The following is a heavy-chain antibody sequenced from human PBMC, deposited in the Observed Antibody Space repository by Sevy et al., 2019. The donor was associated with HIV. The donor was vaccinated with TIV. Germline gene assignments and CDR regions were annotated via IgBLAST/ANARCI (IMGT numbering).Heavy chain of an antibody. CDR2: MSHDGNYK. CDR1: GFTFSDYD. CDR3: ARLFSCGGDCYYLDY. J-gene: IGHJ4*02. Sequence: GGSLRHSCAASGFTFSDYDMHWVRQAPGKGLEWVAVMSHDGNYKNHADSVKVRFTISRDNFKNTLYLQMNSLRVEDTAVYFCARLFSCGGDCYYLDYWGQGAPVTVSS. D-gene: IGHD2-21*02. V-gene: IGHV3-30*04.